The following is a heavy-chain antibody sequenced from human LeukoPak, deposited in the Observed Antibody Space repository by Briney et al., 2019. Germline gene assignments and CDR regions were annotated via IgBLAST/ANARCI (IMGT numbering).Heavy chain of an antibody. D-gene: IGHD5-12*01. CDR3: AKAAIVATTRNYYFDY. J-gene: IGHJ4*02. CDR1: GFTFDDYA. Sequence: GGSLRLSCAASGFTFDDYAMHWVRQAPGKGLEWVSLISWDGGSTYYADSVKGRFTISRDNSKNSLYLQMNSLRAEDTALYYCAKAAIVATTRNYYFDYWGQGTLVTVSS. V-gene: IGHV3-43D*03. CDR2: ISWDGGST.